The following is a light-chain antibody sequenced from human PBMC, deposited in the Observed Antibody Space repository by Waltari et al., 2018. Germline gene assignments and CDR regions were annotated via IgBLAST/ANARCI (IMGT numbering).Light chain of an antibody. CDR3: QHYVALPAT. V-gene: IGKV3-20*01. Sequence: EIVLTQSPDTLSLSPGERATISCRASQSVGRSVAWYQQKPGQAPGLLIFGASTRATGIPDRFSGSGSGTDFSLTISRLEPEDFAVYFCQHYVALPATFGQGTKVEIK. CDR1: QSVGRS. J-gene: IGKJ1*01. CDR2: GAS.